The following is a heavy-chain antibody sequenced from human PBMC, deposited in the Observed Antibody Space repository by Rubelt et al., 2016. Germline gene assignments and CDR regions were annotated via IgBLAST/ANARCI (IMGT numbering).Heavy chain of an antibody. CDR2: ISGDGGRT. Sequence: EVQLLESGGGLVQSGESLRLSCAASGFTFDDYAMHWVRQAPGKGMEWVSLISGDGGRTYYADSVKGRFTISRDNSKNSLYLQMNSLRTEDTAMYYCAKGYSSSWYGKIDYWGQGTLVTVSS. CDR3: AKGYSSSWYGKIDY. J-gene: IGHJ4*02. V-gene: IGHV3-43*02. CDR1: GFTFDDYA. D-gene: IGHD6-13*01.